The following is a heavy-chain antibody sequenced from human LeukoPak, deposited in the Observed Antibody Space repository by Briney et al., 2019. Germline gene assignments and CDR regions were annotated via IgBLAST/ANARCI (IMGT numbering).Heavy chain of an antibody. D-gene: IGHD1-7*01. V-gene: IGHV3-21*01. CDR2: IGTSSNNI. Sequence: GGSLRLSCAVSGITLSNYGMSWVRQAPGKGLEWVSSIGTSSNNIYYTDSVKGRFTISRDNAKNSLYLQVDSLRVEDTAVYFCASGTVGNYALDYWGQGTLVTVSS. J-gene: IGHJ4*02. CDR3: ASGTVGNYALDY. CDR1: GITLSNYG.